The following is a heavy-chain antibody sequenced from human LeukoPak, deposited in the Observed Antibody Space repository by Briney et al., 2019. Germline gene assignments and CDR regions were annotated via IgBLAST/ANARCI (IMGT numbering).Heavy chain of an antibody. CDR2: ITGSGGST. J-gene: IGHJ4*02. CDR1: GFTFDNLA. Sequence: GGSLRLSCAPAGFTFDNLAMTWVRQAPGNGLEWVSEITGSGGSTYYADSVKGRFTISRDYSKNPLYLQMNSLRAEDTAIYYCARELFDFDYWGQGTLVTVSS. V-gene: IGHV3-23*01. D-gene: IGHD3-10*01. CDR3: ARELFDFDY.